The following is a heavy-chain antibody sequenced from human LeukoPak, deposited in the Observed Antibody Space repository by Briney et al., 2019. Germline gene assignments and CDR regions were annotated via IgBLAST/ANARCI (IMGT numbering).Heavy chain of an antibody. Sequence: GGSLRLSCAASGFTFDDYGMSWVRQAPGKGLEWVSGINWNGGSTGYADSVKGRFTISRDNAKSTLYLHMNSLRAEDTAVYYCARGYSGTYRVDYWGQGTLVTVSS. D-gene: IGHD1-26*01. CDR3: ARGYSGTYRVDY. J-gene: IGHJ4*02. CDR2: INWNGGST. V-gene: IGHV3-20*04. CDR1: GFTFDDYG.